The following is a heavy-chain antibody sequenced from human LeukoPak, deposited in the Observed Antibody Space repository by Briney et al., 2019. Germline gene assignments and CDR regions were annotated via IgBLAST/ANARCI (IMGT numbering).Heavy chain of an antibody. D-gene: IGHD2-2*02. Sequence: PSETLSLTCAVSGGSIGSGGYSWSWIRQHPGKGLEWIGYIYYSGSTYYNPSLKSRVTISVDTSKNQFSLKLSSVTAADTAVYYCARGACRSTSCYNMFFDYWGQGTLVTVSS. V-gene: IGHV4-31*11. CDR1: GGSIGSGGYS. J-gene: IGHJ4*02. CDR3: ARGACRSTSCYNMFFDY. CDR2: IYYSGST.